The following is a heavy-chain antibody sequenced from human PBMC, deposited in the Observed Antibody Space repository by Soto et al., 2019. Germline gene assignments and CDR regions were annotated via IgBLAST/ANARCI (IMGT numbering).Heavy chain of an antibody. V-gene: IGHV1-3*01. Sequence: EASVKVSCKASGYSFSSYTMHWVRQAPGQRLEWMGWLNVGNGNTKYSQKLQGRVTITRDTSASTAYMELTSLRSEDTAVYYCARFKGGAYGMDVWGQGTTVTVSS. J-gene: IGHJ6*02. CDR1: GYSFSSYT. CDR3: ARFKGGAYGMDV. D-gene: IGHD2-15*01. CDR2: LNVGNGNT.